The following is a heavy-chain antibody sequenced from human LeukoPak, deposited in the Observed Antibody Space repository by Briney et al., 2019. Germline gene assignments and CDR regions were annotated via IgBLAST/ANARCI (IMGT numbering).Heavy chain of an antibody. CDR2: ISYDGSNK. D-gene: IGHD3-22*01. V-gene: IGHV3-30*18. CDR1: GFTFSSSA. J-gene: IGHJ4*02. CDR3: AKDTYYYESTAYHPDY. Sequence: GGSLRLSCAASGFTFSSSAMHWVRQAPGQGLEWVAVISYDGSNKYYADSVKGRFTISRDNSNDSLYLQMDSLRAEDTALYYCAKDTYYYESTAYHPDYWGQGTLVTVSS.